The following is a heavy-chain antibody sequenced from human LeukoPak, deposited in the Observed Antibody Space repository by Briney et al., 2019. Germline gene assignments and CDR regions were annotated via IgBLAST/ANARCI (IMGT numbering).Heavy chain of an antibody. CDR1: GFTFSSYG. CDR3: AKVLVYYDILTGREALDY. D-gene: IGHD3-9*01. J-gene: IGHJ4*02. V-gene: IGHV3-30*18. CDR2: ISYDGSNK. Sequence: GGSLRLSCAASGFTFSSYGMHWVRQAPGKGPEWVAVISYDGSNKYYADSVKGRFTISRDNSKNTLYLQMNSLRAEDTAVYYCAKVLVYYDILTGREALDYWGQGTLVTVSS.